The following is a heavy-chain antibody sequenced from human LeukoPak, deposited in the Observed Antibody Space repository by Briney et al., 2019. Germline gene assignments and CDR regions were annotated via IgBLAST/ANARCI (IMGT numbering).Heavy chain of an antibody. J-gene: IGHJ6*02. CDR1: GYTFTSYA. V-gene: IGHV1-3*01. Sequence: ASVKVSCKASGYTFTSYAMHWVRQAPGQRLEWMGWINAGNGNTKYSQKFQGRVTITRDTSASTAYMELSSLRFEDTAVYYCARDTNVQLERRNYYGMDVWGQGTTVTVSS. D-gene: IGHD1-1*01. CDR3: ARDTNVQLERRNYYGMDV. CDR2: INAGNGNT.